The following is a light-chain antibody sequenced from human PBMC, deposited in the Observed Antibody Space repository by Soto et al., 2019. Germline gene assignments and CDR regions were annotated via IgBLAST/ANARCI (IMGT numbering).Light chain of an antibody. CDR1: QPVNTF. V-gene: IGKV1-5*01. CDR3: QQYKNYSYS. J-gene: IGKJ2*03. CDR2: DAS. Sequence: IQMTQSPSTVSASVGDSVTISCRASQPVNTFLAWYQQKPGGAPKVVIFDASNLGSGVPSRFSGSGLGTEFTLSITSLQPDDFATYYCQQYKNYSYSFGQGTKLEIK.